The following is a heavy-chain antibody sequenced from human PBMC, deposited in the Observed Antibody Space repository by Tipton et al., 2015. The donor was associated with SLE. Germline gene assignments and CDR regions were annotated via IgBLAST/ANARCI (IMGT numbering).Heavy chain of an antibody. Sequence: TLSLTCTVSGGSISSHYWSWIRQSPEKGLEWIGYVYHSGSTNYNPSLKGRVTISVDKSKKQYFLNLSSVTAADTAVYYCARDSSVARSFDYWGQGTLVTVSS. CDR3: ARDSSVARSFDY. J-gene: IGHJ4*02. CDR2: VYHSGST. V-gene: IGHV4-59*11. CDR1: GGSISSHY. D-gene: IGHD2-15*01.